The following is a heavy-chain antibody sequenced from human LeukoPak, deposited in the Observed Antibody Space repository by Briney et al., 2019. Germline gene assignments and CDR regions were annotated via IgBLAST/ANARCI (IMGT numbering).Heavy chain of an antibody. CDR3: VLTAVWFEEPSLDY. CDR2: TVVGSGNT. V-gene: IGHV1-58*02. Sequence: SVKLSCTASGFTFTSSAMQWVRQARGQRLEWIGWTVVGSGNTNYSQKFQERVTITMYIYTSTTYMELSSRRSEDTAVYYCVLTAVWFEEPSLDYWGQGTLVTVSA. D-gene: IGHD3-10*01. J-gene: IGHJ4*02. CDR1: GFTFTSSA.